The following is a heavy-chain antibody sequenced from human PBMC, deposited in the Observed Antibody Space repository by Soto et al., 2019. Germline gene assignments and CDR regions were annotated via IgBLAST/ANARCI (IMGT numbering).Heavy chain of an antibody. J-gene: IGHJ6*03. V-gene: IGHV3-53*04. CDR3: AREKSDRDYYYYYMDV. CDR2: IYSGGST. CDR1: GFTVSSNY. Sequence: EVQLVESGGGLVQPGGSLRLSCAASGFTVSSNYMSWVRQAPGKGLEWVSVIYSGGSTYYADSVKGRFTISRHNSKNTLYLQMNSLRAEDTAVYYCAREKSDRDYYYYYMDVWGKGTTVTVSS.